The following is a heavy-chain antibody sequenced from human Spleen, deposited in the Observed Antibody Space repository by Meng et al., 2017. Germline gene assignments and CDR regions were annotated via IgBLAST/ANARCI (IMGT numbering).Heavy chain of an antibody. CDR1: GFTFSSYW. CDR2: IKQDGSEK. D-gene: IGHD2-2*01. Sequence: GESLKISCAASGFTFSSYWMSWVRQAPGKGLEWVANIKQDGSEKYYVDSVKGRFTISRDNAKNSLYLQMNSLRAEDTAVYYCASLHCPNTNCYLNYYFDYWGQGALVTVSS. J-gene: IGHJ4*02. CDR3: ASLHCPNTNCYLNYYFDY. V-gene: IGHV3-7*01.